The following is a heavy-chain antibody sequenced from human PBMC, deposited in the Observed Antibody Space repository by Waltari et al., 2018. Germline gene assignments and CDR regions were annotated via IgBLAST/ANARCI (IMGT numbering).Heavy chain of an antibody. CDR1: GYTFTSYY. CDR2: INPSGGST. V-gene: IGHV1-46*01. CDR3: AREGFRGSYYTGVDY. D-gene: IGHD1-26*01. Sequence: QVQLVQSGAEVKKPGASVKVSCKASGYTFTSYYMHWVRQAPGQGLEWMGIINPSGGSTSYAQKFQGRVTMTRDTSTSTVYMELSSVTAADTAVYYCAREGFRGSYYTGVDYWGQGTLVTVSS. J-gene: IGHJ4*02.